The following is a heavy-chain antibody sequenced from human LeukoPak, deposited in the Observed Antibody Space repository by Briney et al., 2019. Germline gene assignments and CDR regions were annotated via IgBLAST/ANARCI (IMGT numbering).Heavy chain of an antibody. Sequence: GGSLRLSCAASGFTFSSYGMHWVRQAPGKGLEWVAVRSYDGSNKYYADSVKGRFTISRDNSKNTLYLQMNSLRAEDTAVYYCAKEQFDYWGQGTLVTVSS. CDR3: AKEQFDY. CDR1: GFTFSSYG. J-gene: IGHJ4*02. CDR2: RSYDGSNK. V-gene: IGHV3-30*18.